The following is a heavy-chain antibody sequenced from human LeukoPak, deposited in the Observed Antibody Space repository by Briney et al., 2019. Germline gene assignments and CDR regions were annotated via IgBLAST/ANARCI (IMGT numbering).Heavy chain of an antibody. CDR2: ISSSSYI. CDR1: GFTFSSYG. D-gene: IGHD4-23*01. V-gene: IGHV3-21*01. Sequence: PGGSLRLSCAASGFTFSSYGMHWVRQAPGKGLEWVSSISSSSYIYYADSAKGRFTISRDNAKNSLYLQMNSLRAEDTAVYYCARDPMTTVVTPGYYYYYGMDVWGQGTTVTVSS. J-gene: IGHJ6*02. CDR3: ARDPMTTVVTPGYYYYYGMDV.